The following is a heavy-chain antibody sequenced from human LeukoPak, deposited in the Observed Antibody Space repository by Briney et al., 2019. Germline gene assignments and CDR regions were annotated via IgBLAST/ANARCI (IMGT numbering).Heavy chain of an antibody. Sequence: SVKVSCKASGGTFSSYSINWVRQAPGQGLEWMGGIIPVFGTANYAQKFQGRVTITADKSTSAAYMELSSLRSEDTAVYYCASLSSPLNLRYWYFDLWGRGTLVTVSS. V-gene: IGHV1-69*06. CDR2: IIPVFGTA. CDR1: GGTFSSYS. CDR3: ASLSSPLNLRYWYFDL. J-gene: IGHJ2*01.